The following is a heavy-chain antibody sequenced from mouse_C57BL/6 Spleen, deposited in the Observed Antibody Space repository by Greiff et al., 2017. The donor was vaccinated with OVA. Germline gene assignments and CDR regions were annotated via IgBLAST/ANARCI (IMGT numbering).Heavy chain of an antibody. D-gene: IGHD1-1*01. CDR1: GYTFTSYW. Sequence: QVQLQQPGTELVKPGASVKLSCKASGYTFTSYWMHWVKQRPGQGLEWIGNINPSNGGTNYNEKFKSKATLTVDKSSSTAYMQLSSLTSEDSAVYYGARSGTTVVDSWFAYWGQGTLVTVSA. J-gene: IGHJ3*01. V-gene: IGHV1-53*01. CDR3: ARSGTTVVDSWFAY. CDR2: INPSNGGT.